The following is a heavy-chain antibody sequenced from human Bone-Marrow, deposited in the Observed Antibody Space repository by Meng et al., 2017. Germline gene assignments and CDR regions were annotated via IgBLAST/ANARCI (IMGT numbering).Heavy chain of an antibody. CDR3: ARASWGYFVY. V-gene: IGHV3-30*04. J-gene: IGHJ4*02. D-gene: IGHD2-15*01. CDR2: ISYDGSNK. CDR1: GFPFSSYA. Sequence: GESLKISCAASGFPFSSYAMHWVRQAPGKGLEWVAVISYDGSNKYYPDSVKGRFTISRDNSKNTLYLQMNSLRAEDTAVYYCARASWGYFVYWGQGTLVTVSS.